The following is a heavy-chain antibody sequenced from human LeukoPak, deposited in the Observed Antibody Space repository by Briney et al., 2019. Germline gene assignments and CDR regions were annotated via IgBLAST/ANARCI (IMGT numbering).Heavy chain of an antibody. CDR3: ARALTTLTYEGY. D-gene: IGHD1-1*01. Sequence: GGSLRLSCAASGFTFSSYTMHWIRQAPGKGLEWVSSISGSNSYIFYADSVKGRFAVSRDNAKDSLYLQMNSLRAEDTAVYYCARALTTLTYEGYWGQGTLVTVSS. CDR2: ISGSNSYI. CDR1: GFTFSSYT. V-gene: IGHV3-21*01. J-gene: IGHJ4*02.